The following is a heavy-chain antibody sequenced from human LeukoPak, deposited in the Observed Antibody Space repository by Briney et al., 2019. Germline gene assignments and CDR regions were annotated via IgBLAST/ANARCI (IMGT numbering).Heavy chain of an antibody. V-gene: IGHV1-8*01. J-gene: IGHJ4*02. CDR1: GYTFTSYD. D-gene: IGHD3-22*01. Sequence: ASVKVSCKASGYTFTSYDINWVRQATGQGLEWMGWMNPNSGNTGYAQKFQGRVTMTRNTSISTSYMELSSLRSEDTAVYYCARGYYDSSGYSPFVYWGQGTLVTVSS. CDR3: ARGYYDSSGYSPFVY. CDR2: MNPNSGNT.